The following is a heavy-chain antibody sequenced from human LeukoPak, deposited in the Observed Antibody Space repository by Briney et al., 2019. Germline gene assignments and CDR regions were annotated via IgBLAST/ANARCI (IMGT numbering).Heavy chain of an antibody. CDR1: GGSISSYY. CDR2: IYTSGST. CDR3: ARHAWYQLLEDNWFDP. J-gene: IGHJ5*02. Sequence: SETLSLTCTVSGGSISSYYWSWIQQPPGKGLGWIGYIYTSGSTNYNPSLKSRVTISVDTSKNQFSLKLSSVTAADTAVYYCARHAWYQLLEDNWFDPWGQGTLVTVSS. D-gene: IGHD2-2*01. V-gene: IGHV4-4*09.